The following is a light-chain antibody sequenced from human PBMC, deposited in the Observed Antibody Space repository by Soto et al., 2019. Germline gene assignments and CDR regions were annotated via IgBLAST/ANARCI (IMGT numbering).Light chain of an antibody. J-gene: IGKJ1*01. V-gene: IGKV3-20*01. Sequence: EIVLTQSPDTLSLSPGERATLSCRASQSVGNDYLAWYQQKPGQAPRLLIYDASSRGNGLPDRFSGSGSGTDFTLTISRLEPEDFAVYYCQQCAYSPRTFGQGTKVEVK. CDR3: QQCAYSPRT. CDR2: DAS. CDR1: QSVGNDY.